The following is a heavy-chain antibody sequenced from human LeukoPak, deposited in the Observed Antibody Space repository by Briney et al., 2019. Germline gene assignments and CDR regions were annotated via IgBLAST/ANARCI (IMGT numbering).Heavy chain of an antibody. V-gene: IGHV3-23*01. CDR3: AKEASGYGYYFDY. CDR1: GFTFNNYA. D-gene: IGHD3-10*01. CDR2: ISDSGGTT. Sequence: PGGSLRLSCAASGFTFNNYAMNWVRQAPGKGLEWLSVISDSGGTTFYADSVKDRFTISRDNSKNTLYLQMNSLRAEDTAVYYCAKEASGYGYYFDYWGQGTLVTVSS. J-gene: IGHJ4*02.